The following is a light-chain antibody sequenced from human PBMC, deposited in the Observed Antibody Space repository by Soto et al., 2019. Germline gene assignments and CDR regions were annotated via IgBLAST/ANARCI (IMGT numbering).Light chain of an antibody. Sequence: DIQMTQSPSSLSASVGDRVTITCRASQDINNYLAWLQQKPGKAPKYLIYAASTLQTGVPSKFSGSGTGTDSTLTINTLQPEDFATYYCQQYHSYPPTFGQGTKVEIK. CDR3: QQYHSYPPT. V-gene: IGKV1-16*02. CDR2: AAS. CDR1: QDINNY. J-gene: IGKJ1*01.